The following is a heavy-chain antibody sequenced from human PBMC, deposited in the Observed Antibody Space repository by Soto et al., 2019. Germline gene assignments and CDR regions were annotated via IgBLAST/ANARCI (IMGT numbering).Heavy chain of an antibody. V-gene: IGHV5-51*01. D-gene: IGHD6-13*01. Sequence: PGESLKISCKGSGYSFTNYWIGWVRQMPGKDLEWIGIIYPEDSETSYSPSFQGLVTISADKSISTAYLQWSSLKASDTAMYYCATTTMYSSSWYGYYYYGMDVWGQGTTVTVSS. CDR1: GYSFTNYW. J-gene: IGHJ6*02. CDR2: IYPEDSET. CDR3: ATTTMYSSSWYGYYYYGMDV.